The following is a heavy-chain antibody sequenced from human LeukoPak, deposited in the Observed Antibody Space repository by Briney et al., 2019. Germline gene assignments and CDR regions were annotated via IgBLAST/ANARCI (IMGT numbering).Heavy chain of an antibody. J-gene: IGHJ4*02. D-gene: IGHD6-19*01. V-gene: IGHV3-30*18. CDR2: ISYDGSNK. Sequence: PGRSLRLSCAASGFTFSSYGMHWVRQAPGKGLEWVAVISYDGSNKYYADSVKGRFTISRDNSKNTLYLQMNSLRAEDTAVYYCAKYTIAESPLGSGWNSLDYWGQGTLVTVSS. CDR3: AKYTIAESPLGSGWNSLDY. CDR1: GFTFSSYG.